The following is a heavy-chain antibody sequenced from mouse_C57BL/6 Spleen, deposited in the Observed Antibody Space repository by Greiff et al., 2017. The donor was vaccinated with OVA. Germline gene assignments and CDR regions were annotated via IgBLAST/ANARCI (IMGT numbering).Heavy chain of an antibody. Sequence: QVQLKQSGAELVKPGASVKISCKASGYAFSSYWMNWVKQRPGKGLEWIGQIYPGDGDTNYNGKFKGKATLTADKSSSTAYMQLSSLTSEDSAVYFCARHSSGHDYFDYWGQGTTLTVSS. CDR1: GYAFSSYW. D-gene: IGHD3-2*02. J-gene: IGHJ2*01. V-gene: IGHV1-80*01. CDR2: IYPGDGDT. CDR3: ARHSSGHDYFDY.